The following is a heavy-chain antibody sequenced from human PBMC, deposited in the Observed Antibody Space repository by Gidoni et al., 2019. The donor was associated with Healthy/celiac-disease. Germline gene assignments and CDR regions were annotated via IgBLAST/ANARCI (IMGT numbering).Heavy chain of an antibody. Sequence: EVQLVESGGGLVKPGGSLRLSCAASGFTFSSYSMNWVRQAPGKGLEWVSSISSSSSYIYYADSVKGRFTISRDNAKNSLYLQMNSLRAEDTAVYYCARDRITTDNYFDYWGQGTLVTVSS. CDR2: ISSSSSYI. J-gene: IGHJ4*02. CDR1: GFTFSSYS. CDR3: ARDRITTDNYFDY. D-gene: IGHD3-10*01. V-gene: IGHV3-21*01.